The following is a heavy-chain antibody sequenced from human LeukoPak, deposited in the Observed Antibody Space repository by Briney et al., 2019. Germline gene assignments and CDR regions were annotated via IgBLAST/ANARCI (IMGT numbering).Heavy chain of an antibody. CDR1: GGSISSYY. V-gene: IGHV4-59*01. J-gene: IGHJ4*02. CDR2: VYYSGST. D-gene: IGHD2-2*01. Sequence: PSETLSLTCTVSGGSISSYYWSWIRQPPGKGLEWIGYVYYSGSTNYNPSLKSRVTISVDTSKNQFSLKLSSVTAADTAVYYCARVQYQLLIDYWGQGTLVTVSS. CDR3: ARVQYQLLIDY.